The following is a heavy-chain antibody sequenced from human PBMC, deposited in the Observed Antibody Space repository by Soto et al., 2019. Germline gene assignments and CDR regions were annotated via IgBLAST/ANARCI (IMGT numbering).Heavy chain of an antibody. V-gene: IGHV4-31*03. CDR1: GAALNSGNYY. J-gene: IGHJ5*02. CDR2: IYVTGAV. D-gene: IGHD2-21*01. CDR3: ARLRIATNNYKWFDP. Sequence: LTCSVSGAALNSGNYYWSWIRRVPGKGLEWIGHIYVTGAVDYNPSLRDRITISQDTSERQFSLNLRLVTAADTAVYYCARLRIATNNYKWFDPWGQGTLVTVFS.